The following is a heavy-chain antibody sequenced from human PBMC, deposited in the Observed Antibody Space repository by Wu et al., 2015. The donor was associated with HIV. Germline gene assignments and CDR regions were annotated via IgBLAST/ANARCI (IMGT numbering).Heavy chain of an antibody. D-gene: IGHD1-1*01. Sequence: QVQMEQSGAEVKKPGSSVKVSCKSSGGTFRRYAINWVRQAPGEGLEWMGRITPLFGRPNYAQRFQGRVTITADESTSTAYMELSSLKSEDTAIYYCAKTNRIVTNGIDFYHYYGMDVWGQGTTVTVS. V-gene: IGHV1-69*15. J-gene: IGHJ6*02. CDR2: ITPLFGRP. CDR1: GGTFRRYA. CDR3: AKTNRIVTNGIDFYHYYGMDV.